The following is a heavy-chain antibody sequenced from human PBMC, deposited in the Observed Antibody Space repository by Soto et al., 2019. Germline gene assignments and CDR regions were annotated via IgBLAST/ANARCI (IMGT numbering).Heavy chain of an antibody. V-gene: IGHV3-33*01. J-gene: IGHJ3*02. CDR2: IWYDGSNK. CDR3: ASRSGSDAFDI. CDR1: GFTFSSYG. D-gene: IGHD6-19*01. Sequence: QVQLVESGGGVVQPGRSLRLSCAASGFTFSSYGMHWVRQAPGKGLEWVAVIWYDGSNKYYADSVKGRFTISRDNSKNTLYLQMNSLRAEDTAVYYCASRSGSDAFDIWGQGTMVTVSS.